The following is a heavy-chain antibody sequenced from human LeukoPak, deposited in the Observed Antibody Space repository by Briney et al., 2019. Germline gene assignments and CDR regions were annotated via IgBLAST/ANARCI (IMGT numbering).Heavy chain of an antibody. CDR2: ISSSSSYI. Sequence: PGGSLRLSCAASGFTFSSYSMNWVRQAPGKGLEWVSSISSSSSYINYADSVKGRFTISRDNAKKSLYLQMNSLRAEDTAVYYCARGYSYGFWFDPWGQGTLVTVSS. J-gene: IGHJ5*02. D-gene: IGHD5-18*01. CDR3: ARGYSYGFWFDP. V-gene: IGHV3-21*01. CDR1: GFTFSSYS.